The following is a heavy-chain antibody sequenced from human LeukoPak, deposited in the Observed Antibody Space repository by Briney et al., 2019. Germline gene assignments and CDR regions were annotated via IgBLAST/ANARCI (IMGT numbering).Heavy chain of an antibody. V-gene: IGHV4-4*07. CDR1: GGSFSIYY. J-gene: IGHJ6*03. Sequence: PSETLSLTCAVYGGSFSIYYWNWIRQPAGKGLEWIGRIFTSGITNYDPSLKSRVTMSVDTSKNQFSLNLSSVTAADTAVYYCARESSGNYYNPLGYMDVWGKGTTVTISS. CDR3: ARESSGNYYNPLGYMDV. CDR2: IFTSGIT. D-gene: IGHD3-10*01.